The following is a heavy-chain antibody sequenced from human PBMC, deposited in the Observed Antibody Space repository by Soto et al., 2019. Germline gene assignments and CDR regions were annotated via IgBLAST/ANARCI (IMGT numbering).Heavy chain of an antibody. CDR3: ARDVPTEEGANGYLMDV. J-gene: IGHJ6*02. D-gene: IGHD5-18*01. Sequence: QERLVESGGGIVQPGGSLRLSCAASGFSFSEYGLHWVRQAPGKGLEWVSLVSHGGIDNSYANSVKGRFTLSRDNSRNMVDLQMSGLIVEDTAVYYCARDVPTEEGANGYLMDVWGQGTTVTVSS. CDR2: VSHGGIDN. CDR1: GFSFSEYG. V-gene: IGHV3-30-3*01.